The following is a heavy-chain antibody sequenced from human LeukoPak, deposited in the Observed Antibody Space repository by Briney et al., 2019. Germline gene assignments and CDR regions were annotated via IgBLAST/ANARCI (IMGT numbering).Heavy chain of an antibody. Sequence: SETLSLTCAVYGGSFSSYYWSWIRQPPGKGLEWIGEINHRGSTNYNPSLKSRVTISVDTSKNQFSLRLSSVTAADTAVYYCARGSQVGYDYWGQGTLVTVSS. D-gene: IGHD1-26*01. CDR1: GGSFSSYY. CDR3: ARGSQVGYDY. V-gene: IGHV4-34*01. J-gene: IGHJ4*02. CDR2: INHRGST.